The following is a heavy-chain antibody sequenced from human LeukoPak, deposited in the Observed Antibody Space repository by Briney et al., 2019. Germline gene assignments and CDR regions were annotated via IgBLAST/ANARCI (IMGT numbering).Heavy chain of an antibody. V-gene: IGHV1-69*13. CDR3: ARDRIQLWSRNYFDY. D-gene: IGHD5-18*01. CDR1: GGTFSSYA. Sequence: ASVKVSCKASGGTFSSYAIIWVRQAPGQGREWMGGIIPIFGTANYAQKFQGRVTITADESTSTAYMELSSLRSEDTAVYYCARDRIQLWSRNYFDYWGQGTLVTVSS. J-gene: IGHJ4*02. CDR2: IIPIFGTA.